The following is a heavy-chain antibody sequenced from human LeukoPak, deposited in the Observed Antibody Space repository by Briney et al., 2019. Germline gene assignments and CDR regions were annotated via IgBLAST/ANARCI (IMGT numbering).Heavy chain of an antibody. CDR1: GGTFSSYA. J-gene: IGHJ4*02. D-gene: IGHD3-22*01. V-gene: IGHV1-69*13. Sequence: SVKVSCKASGGTFSSYAISWVRQAPGQGLEWMGGIIPIFGTANYAQKFQGRVTITADESTSTAYMELSSLRSEDTAVYYCASDDSSGYYGSAMKSFDYWGQGTLITVSS. CDR3: ASDDSSGYYGSAMKSFDY. CDR2: IIPIFGTA.